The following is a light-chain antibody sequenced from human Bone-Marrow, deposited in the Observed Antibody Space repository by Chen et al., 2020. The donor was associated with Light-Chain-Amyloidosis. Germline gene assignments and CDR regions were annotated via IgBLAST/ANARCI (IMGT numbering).Light chain of an antibody. J-gene: IGLJ2*01. CDR3: QSYDTALLSLV. CDR2: DSD. V-gene: IGLV1-40*01. CDR1: RSNLGAGYD. Sequence: QSVLTQPPPMSEAPGQRVTISCPGSRSNLGAGYDVHWYQQLPGTSPKLLIYDSDIRPSGVPDRFSASKSGTSASLSITGLQVADEADYYCQSYDTALLSLVFGGGTKLTV.